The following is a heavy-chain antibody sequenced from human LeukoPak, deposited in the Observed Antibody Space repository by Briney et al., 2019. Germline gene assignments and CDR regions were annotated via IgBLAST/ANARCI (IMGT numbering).Heavy chain of an antibody. V-gene: IGHV3-11*04. D-gene: IGHD2-2*02. CDR3: ARDQRGPAAIPYYFDY. J-gene: IGHJ4*02. CDR2: ISSSGSTI. CDR1: GFTFSDYY. Sequence: GGSLRLSCAASGFTFSDYYMSWIRQAPGKGLEWVSYISSSGSTIYYADSVKGRFTISRDNAKNSLYLQMNSLRAEDTAVYYCARDQRGPAAIPYYFDYWGQGTLVTVSS.